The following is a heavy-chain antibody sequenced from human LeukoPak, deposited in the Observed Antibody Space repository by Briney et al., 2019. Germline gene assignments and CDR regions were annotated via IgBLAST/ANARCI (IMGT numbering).Heavy chain of an antibody. J-gene: IGHJ5*02. CDR1: GYTFTSYD. CDR3: ARLEVWFGELWFDP. Sequence: GASVKVSCKASGYTFTSYDINWVRQATGQGLEWMGWMNPNSGNTGYAQKFQGRVTMTRNTSISTAYMELSSLRSEDTAVYYCARLEVWFGELWFDPWGQGTLVTVSS. V-gene: IGHV1-8*01. D-gene: IGHD3-10*01. CDR2: MNPNSGNT.